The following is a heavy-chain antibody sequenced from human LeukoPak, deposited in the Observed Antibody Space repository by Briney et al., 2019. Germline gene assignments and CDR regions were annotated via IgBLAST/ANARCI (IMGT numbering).Heavy chain of an antibody. Sequence: GASVKVSCKASGYTFTSYAMHWVRQAPGQGLEWVGWINPNSGGTEYAQKFLGRVTMTRDTSISTAYMELSRLRSDDTAVYFCAREYYYDSSGYSVDYYYYGMDVWGQGTTVTVSS. CDR1: GYTFTSYA. J-gene: IGHJ6*02. CDR3: AREYYYDSSGYSVDYYYYGMDV. CDR2: INPNSGGT. D-gene: IGHD3-22*01. V-gene: IGHV1-2*02.